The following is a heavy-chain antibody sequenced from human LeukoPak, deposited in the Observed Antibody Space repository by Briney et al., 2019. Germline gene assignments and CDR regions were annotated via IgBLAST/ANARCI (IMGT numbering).Heavy chain of an antibody. J-gene: IGHJ6*03. V-gene: IGHV4-4*07. CDR3: ARGGCSGGSCYSSIEYYYYYMDV. D-gene: IGHD2-15*01. CDR1: GGPISSYY. CDR2: IYTSGST. Sequence: SETLALTCTVSGGPISSYYWSWIRQPAGKGLEWIGRIYTSGSTNYNPSLKSRVTMSVDTSKNQFSLKLSSVTAADTAVYYCARGGCSGGSCYSSIEYYYYYMDVWGKGTTVTVSS.